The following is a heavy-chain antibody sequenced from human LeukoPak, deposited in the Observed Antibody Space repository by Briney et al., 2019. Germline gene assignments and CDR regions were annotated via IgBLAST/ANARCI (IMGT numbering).Heavy chain of an antibody. CDR2: ITGSGGST. J-gene: IGHJ6*02. CDR1: GFNFGNYA. V-gene: IGHV3-23*01. D-gene: IGHD5-18*01. CDR3: AKGYGIYYFYGMDV. Sequence: GGSLRLSCAASGFNFGNYAMSWVRQAPGKGLEWVSAITGSGGSTYYADSVKGRFTISSDNSKNTLYLQMNSLRADDTAVYYCAKGYGIYYFYGMDVWGQGTTVTVSS.